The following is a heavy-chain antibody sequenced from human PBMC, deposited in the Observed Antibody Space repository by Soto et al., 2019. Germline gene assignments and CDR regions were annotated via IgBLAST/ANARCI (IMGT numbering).Heavy chain of an antibody. Sequence: DVQLVESGGGLMQPGESLRLSCAASGLTVSGKKYVAWVRQAPGKGLEWVSALYDVDGSFYSDSVKGRFTTSSDSSKTTVYLQMNGLRTADTAVYYCATWHEREHAYDVWGQGTTVTVSS. J-gene: IGHJ3*01. CDR1: GLTVSGKKY. CDR2: LYDVDGS. V-gene: IGHV3-53*01. CDR3: ATWHEREHAYDV. D-gene: IGHD1-1*01.